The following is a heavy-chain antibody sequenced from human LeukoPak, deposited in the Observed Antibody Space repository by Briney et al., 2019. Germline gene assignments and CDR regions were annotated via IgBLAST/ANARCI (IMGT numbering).Heavy chain of an antibody. D-gene: IGHD1-7*01. V-gene: IGHV3-23*01. CDR3: AKSATGTTSNWFDP. CDR1: GFTFSSYA. J-gene: IGHJ5*02. Sequence: GGSLRLSCAASGFTFSSYAMSWVRQAPGKGLEWVSATSGSGGATYYADSVKGRFTISRDNSKNTLYLQMNSLRAEDTAIYYCAKSATGTTSNWFDPWGKGTLVSVSS. CDR2: TSGSGGAT.